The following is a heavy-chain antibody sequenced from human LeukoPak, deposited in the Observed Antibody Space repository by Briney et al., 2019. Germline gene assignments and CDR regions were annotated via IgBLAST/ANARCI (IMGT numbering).Heavy chain of an antibody. J-gene: IGHJ3*02. D-gene: IGHD2-15*01. CDR1: GGSFSGYY. CDR3: ARGEAKVVVVAATGSTHAFDI. V-gene: IGHV4-34*01. Sequence: SETLSLTCAVYGGSFSGYYWSWIRQPPGKGREWIGEINHSGSTNYNPSLKSRVTISVDTSKNQFSLKLSSVTAADTAVYYCARGEAKVVVVAATGSTHAFDIWGQGTMVTVSS. CDR2: INHSGST.